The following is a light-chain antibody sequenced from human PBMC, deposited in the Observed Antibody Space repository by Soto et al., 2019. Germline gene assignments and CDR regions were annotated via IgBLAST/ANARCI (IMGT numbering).Light chain of an antibody. J-gene: IGLJ2*01. Sequence: QSALTQPASVSGSPGQSITISCTGTSSDVGGYNYVSWYQQHPGKAPQLMMYEDSNRPSGVSNRFSGAKSGNTAALTISGRQAEDEAEYYCSSYTSSSTLVFGRGTKLTVL. CDR2: EDS. CDR1: SSDVGGYNY. V-gene: IGLV2-14*01. CDR3: SSYTSSSTLV.